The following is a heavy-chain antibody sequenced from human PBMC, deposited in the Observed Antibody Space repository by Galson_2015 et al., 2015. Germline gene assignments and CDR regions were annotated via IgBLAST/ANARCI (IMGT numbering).Heavy chain of an antibody. CDR3: ARDRLDYDVLFGVDPSDS. V-gene: IGHV3-23*01. CDR2: ISGSGGTT. CDR1: RFTFASYA. Sequence: SLRLSCAASRFTFASYAMTWVRQAPGKGLEWVSGISGSGGTTHYADSVKGRFTISRDNSKKILYLQMNSLRGEDTAVYYCARDRLDYDVLFGVDPSDSWGQATMVTYPS. D-gene: IGHD3-9*01. J-gene: IGHJ3*02.